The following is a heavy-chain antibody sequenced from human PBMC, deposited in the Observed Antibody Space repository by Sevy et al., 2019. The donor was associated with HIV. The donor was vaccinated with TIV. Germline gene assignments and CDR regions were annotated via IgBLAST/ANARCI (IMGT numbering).Heavy chain of an antibody. CDR2: IHYRGRT. J-gene: IGHJ4*02. CDR3: ARLHNNVFVYS. CDR1: GGSITGYF. D-gene: IGHD3-16*01. Sequence: SETLSLTCTVSGGSITGYFWSWMRQPPGKGLEWIGNIHYRGRTNYNPSLTSRVTISADTSENHFSLRLTSVTAADTAVYYCARLHNNVFVYSWGQGTPVTVSS. V-gene: IGHV4-59*13.